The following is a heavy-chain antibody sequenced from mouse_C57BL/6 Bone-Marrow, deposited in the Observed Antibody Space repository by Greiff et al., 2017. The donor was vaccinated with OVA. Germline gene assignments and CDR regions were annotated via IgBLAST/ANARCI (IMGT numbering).Heavy chain of an antibody. Sequence: SGAELVRPGASVKLSCTASGFNIKDDYMHWVKQRPEQGLEWIGWIDPENGDTEYASKFQGKATITADTSSNTAYLQLSSLTSEDTAVYYCTTGGLLRYLWYFDVWGTGTTVTVSS. D-gene: IGHD1-1*01. V-gene: IGHV14-4*01. CDR2: IDPENGDT. CDR1: GFNIKDDY. J-gene: IGHJ1*03. CDR3: TTGGLLRYLWYFDV.